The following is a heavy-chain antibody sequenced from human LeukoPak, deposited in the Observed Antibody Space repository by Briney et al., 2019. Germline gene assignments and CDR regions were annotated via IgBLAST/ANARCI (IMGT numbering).Heavy chain of an antibody. V-gene: IGHV4-4*09. Sequence: SETLSLTCPVSGGSISSFFWTWIRQPPGKGLEWIGYICTSGSTNYNPSLKSRVTISVDTSKNQFSLRLSSVTAADTAVYYCARLGGFLELDYWGQGTLVTVSS. J-gene: IGHJ4*02. CDR2: ICTSGST. D-gene: IGHD3-3*01. CDR1: GGSISSFF. CDR3: ARLGGFLELDY.